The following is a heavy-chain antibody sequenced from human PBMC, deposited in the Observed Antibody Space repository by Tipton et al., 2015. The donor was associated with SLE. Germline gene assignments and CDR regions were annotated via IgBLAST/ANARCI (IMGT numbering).Heavy chain of an antibody. D-gene: IGHD4-17*01. Sequence: LRLSCAVSGYSISSDYYWGWIRQPPGKGLEWIGSVYHSGGSYYNPSLAGRVSFSVDTSKNQFSLRLNSVTAADTAVYYCARRPGGYGDYVGWFDPWGQGTLVTVSS. CDR2: VYHSGGS. CDR1: GYSISSDYY. V-gene: IGHV4-38-2*01. CDR3: ARRPGGYGDYVGWFDP. J-gene: IGHJ5*02.